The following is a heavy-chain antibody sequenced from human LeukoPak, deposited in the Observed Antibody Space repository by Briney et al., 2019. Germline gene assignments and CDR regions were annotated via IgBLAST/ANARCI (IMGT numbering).Heavy chain of an antibody. J-gene: IGHJ4*02. V-gene: IGHV3-48*02. D-gene: IGHD3-22*01. CDR2: ISSSSNTI. CDR1: GFSFSSYS. Sequence: PGGSLRLSCAASGFSFSSYSMNWGRPAPGEGLEWGSYISSSSNTIYYADSVKGRFTISRDNAKNSLYLQMNSLRDEDTAVYYCARDGHYYDSSGYYFQAYYFDYWGQGTLVTVFS. CDR3: ARDGHYYDSSGYYFQAYYFDY.